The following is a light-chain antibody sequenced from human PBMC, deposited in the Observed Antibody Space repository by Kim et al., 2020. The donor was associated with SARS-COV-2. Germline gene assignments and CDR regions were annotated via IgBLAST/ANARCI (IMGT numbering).Light chain of an antibody. Sequence: GQSTTISCPGTSSDVGGYNYVSWYQQHPGKAPKLMIYDVSKRPSGVSDRFSGSKSGNTASLTISGLQAEDETDYYCSAYTSSSTWVFGGGTQLTVL. CDR1: SSDVGGYNY. CDR3: SAYTSSSTWV. CDR2: DVS. V-gene: IGLV2-14*04. J-gene: IGLJ3*02.